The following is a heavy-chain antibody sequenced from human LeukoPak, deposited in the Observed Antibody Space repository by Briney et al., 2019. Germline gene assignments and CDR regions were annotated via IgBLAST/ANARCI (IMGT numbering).Heavy chain of an antibody. V-gene: IGHV3-30*18. D-gene: IGHD2-21*02. CDR3: AKAPIVVVTASNYYGMDV. Sequence: GGSLRLSCAASGFTFSSYGMHWVRQAPGKGLEWVAVISYDGSNKYYADSVKGRFTISRDTSKNTLYLQMNSLRAEDTAVYFCAKAPIVVVTASNYYGMDVWGQGTTVTVSS. CDR1: GFTFSSYG. J-gene: IGHJ6*02. CDR2: ISYDGSNK.